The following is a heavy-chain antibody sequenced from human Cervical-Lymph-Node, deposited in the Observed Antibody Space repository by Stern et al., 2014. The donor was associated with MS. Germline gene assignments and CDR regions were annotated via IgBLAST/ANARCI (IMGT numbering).Heavy chain of an antibody. V-gene: IGHV3-53*01. CDR2: IHSDGKT. CDR1: GLTVSSNY. CDR3: ARDPGYGDPVGY. D-gene: IGHD4-17*01. J-gene: IGHJ4*02. Sequence: EVQLVQSGGGLIQPGGSLRLSCAASGLTVSSNYMSWVRQAPGKGLEWLSVIHSDGKTYYADSVKGRFTISRDNSKNTVYLQMSSLRVEDTAVYYCARDPGYGDPVGYWGQGTLVTVSS.